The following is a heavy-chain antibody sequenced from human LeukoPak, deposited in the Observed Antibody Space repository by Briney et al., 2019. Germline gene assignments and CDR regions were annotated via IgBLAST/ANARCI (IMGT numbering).Heavy chain of an antibody. CDR2: INPGGGRT. V-gene: IGHV1-46*01. CDR3: ARGDYYFDSRHPDVFDI. Sequence: ASVKVSCKASGYTFTSFYTHWVRQAPGQGLEWVGVINPGGGRTTYAQKFQGRVTMTRDTSTSTVNMELSSLRSEDTAVYYCARGDYYFDSRHPDVFDIWGQGTMVTVSS. D-gene: IGHD3-22*01. J-gene: IGHJ3*02. CDR1: GYTFTSFY.